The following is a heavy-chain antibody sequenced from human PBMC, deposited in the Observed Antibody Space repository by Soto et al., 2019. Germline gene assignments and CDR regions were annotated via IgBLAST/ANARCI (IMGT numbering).Heavy chain of an antibody. J-gene: IGHJ5*02. CDR3: AIDSPPASPYSSAWTGWFDP. V-gene: IGHV3-48*01. CDR1: GFTFSSYS. D-gene: IGHD6-19*01. Sequence: GGSLSLSCAASGFTFSSYSMNWVRQAPGKGLEWVSYISSSSSTIYYADSVKGRFTISRDNAKNSPYLQMNSLRAEDTAVYYCAIDSPPASPYSSAWTGWFDPWGQGTLVTVSS. CDR2: ISSSSSTI.